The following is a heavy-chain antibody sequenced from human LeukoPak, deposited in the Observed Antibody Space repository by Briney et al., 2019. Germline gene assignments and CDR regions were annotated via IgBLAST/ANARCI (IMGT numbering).Heavy chain of an antibody. CDR2: IRSSGSTI. J-gene: IGHJ5*02. V-gene: IGHV3-11*04. CDR1: GFTFSDYY. Sequence: GGSLRLSCAASGFTFSDYYMSWIRQTPGKGLEWVSYIRSSGSTIYYADSVQGRFTISRDNAKNSLYLQMNSLRAEDTAVYYCARGVRYFDWLLPRGWFDPWGQGTLVTVSS. D-gene: IGHD3-9*01. CDR3: ARGVRYFDWLLPRGWFDP.